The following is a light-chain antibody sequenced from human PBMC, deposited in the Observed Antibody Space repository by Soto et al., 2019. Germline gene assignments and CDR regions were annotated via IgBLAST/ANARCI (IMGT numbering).Light chain of an antibody. J-gene: IGKJ2*01. CDR1: QSVSSY. CDR3: QQRSNWPPYT. Sequence: EIVLTQSPATLSLSPGERATLSCRASQSVSSYLAWYQQKPGQAPRLLIYDASNRATGIPARFCGSGSGTDFTLTISSLEPEDFAVYYCQQRSNWPPYTLGQGTKLEIK. CDR2: DAS. V-gene: IGKV3-11*01.